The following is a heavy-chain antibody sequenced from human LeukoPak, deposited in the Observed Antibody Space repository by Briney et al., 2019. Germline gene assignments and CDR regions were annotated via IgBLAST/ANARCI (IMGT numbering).Heavy chain of an antibody. Sequence: GGSLRLSCAASGLTFCSYRMNWVRQAPGKGLEWVSYISSSSSIISYADSVKGRFTISRDNAKNSLYLQMNSLRDEDTAVYYCARTVIAVAANWFDPWGQGTLVTVSS. V-gene: IGHV3-48*02. CDR3: ARTVIAVAANWFDP. CDR1: GLTFCSYR. J-gene: IGHJ5*02. CDR2: ISSSSSII. D-gene: IGHD6-19*01.